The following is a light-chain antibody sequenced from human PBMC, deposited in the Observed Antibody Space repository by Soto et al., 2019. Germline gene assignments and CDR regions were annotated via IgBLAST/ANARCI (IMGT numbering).Light chain of an antibody. CDR2: DAS. CDR3: QHHGDLIG. V-gene: IGKV3-11*01. Sequence: EIVLTQSPATLSLSPGERATLSCRASQSVNIYSAWYQQKPGQAPRLLIYDASNRATGIPDRFRGSGAGTDFTLTISRLEPEDFAVYYCQHHGDLIGFGGGTKV. CDR1: QSVNIY. J-gene: IGKJ4*01.